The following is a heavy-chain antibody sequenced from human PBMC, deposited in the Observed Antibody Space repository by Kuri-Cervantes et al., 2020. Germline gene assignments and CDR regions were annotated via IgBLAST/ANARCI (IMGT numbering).Heavy chain of an antibody. CDR1: GFTFSSYA. J-gene: IGHJ4*02. CDR3: VRRYFDY. CDR2: ISYDGSNK. V-gene: IGHV3-30-3*01. Sequence: GESLKISCAASGFTFSSYAMRWVRQAPGKGLEWVAVISYDGSNKYYADSVKGRFTISRDNSKNTLYLQMNSLRAEDTAVYYCVRRYFDYWGQGTLVTVSS.